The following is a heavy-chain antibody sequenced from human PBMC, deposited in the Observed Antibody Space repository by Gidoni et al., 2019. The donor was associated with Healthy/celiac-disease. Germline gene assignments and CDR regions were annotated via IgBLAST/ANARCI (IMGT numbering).Heavy chain of an antibody. V-gene: IGHV3-30*18. CDR3: AKDRSSSWYYYYGMDV. CDR2: ISYDGSNK. J-gene: IGHJ6*02. Sequence: GGGVVQPGRSLRLSCAASGFTFSSYGMHWVRQAPGKGLEWVAVISYDGSNKYYADSVKGRFTISRDNSKNTLYLQMNSLRAEDTAVYYCAKDRSSSWYYYYGMDVWGQGTTVTVSS. D-gene: IGHD6-13*01. CDR1: GFTFSSYG.